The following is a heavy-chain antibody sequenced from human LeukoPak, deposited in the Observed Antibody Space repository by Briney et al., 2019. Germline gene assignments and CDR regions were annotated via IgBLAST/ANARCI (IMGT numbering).Heavy chain of an antibody. V-gene: IGHV3-23*01. Sequence: GGSLRLSCAASGFTFSSYAMSWVRQAPGKGLEWVSAISGSGGSTYYADSVKGLFTISRDNSKNTLYLQMNSLRAEDTAVYYCAKVGIASGPNDYYYYYGMDVWGQGTTVTVSS. D-gene: IGHD6-25*01. CDR2: ISGSGGST. CDR1: GFTFSSYA. J-gene: IGHJ6*02. CDR3: AKVGIASGPNDYYYYYGMDV.